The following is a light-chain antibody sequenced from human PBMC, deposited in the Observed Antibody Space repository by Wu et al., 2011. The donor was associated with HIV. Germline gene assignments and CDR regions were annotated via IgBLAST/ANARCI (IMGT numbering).Light chain of an antibody. CDR3: QHYGSSSQVT. CDR2: GAS. Sequence: EIVLTQSPGTLSLSPGERGTLSCRASQSVSSSYLAWFQQKPGQAPRLLIYGASIRATGVPDRFSGSGSGTDFTLTISRLEPEDFAVYYCQHYGSSSQVTFGGGTK. CDR1: QSVSSSY. V-gene: IGKV3-20*01. J-gene: IGKJ4*01.